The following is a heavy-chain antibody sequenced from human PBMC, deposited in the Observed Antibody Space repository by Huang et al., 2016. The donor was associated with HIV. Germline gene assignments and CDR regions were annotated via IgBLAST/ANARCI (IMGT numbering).Heavy chain of an antibody. CDR2: IYGGGRT. D-gene: IGHD1-26*01. CDR1: GFTVSSNY. CDR3: ASDSGSYYYFDY. Sequence: EVQLVESGGGLIQPGGSLRLFCAAAGFTVSSNYISWVRPDPGKGLEGVSIIYGGGRTYYADSVKGRFTISRDNSKNTLYLQMNSLRAEDTAVYYCASDSGSYYYFDYWGQGTLVTVSS. J-gene: IGHJ4*02. V-gene: IGHV3-53*01.